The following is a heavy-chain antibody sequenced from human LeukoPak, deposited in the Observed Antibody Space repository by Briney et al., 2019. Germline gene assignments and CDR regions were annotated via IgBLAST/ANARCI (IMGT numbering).Heavy chain of an antibody. CDR2: ISSSGGTI. V-gene: IGHV3-48*03. Sequence: GGSLRLSCAASGFTFSSYEMNWVRQAPGKGLEWVSYISSSGGTIYYADSVKGRFTISRDNSKNTLYLQMNSLRAEDTAVYYCAKPNPGDDAFDIWGQGTMVTVSS. CDR1: GFTFSSYE. CDR3: AKPNPGDDAFDI. D-gene: IGHD3-16*01. J-gene: IGHJ3*02.